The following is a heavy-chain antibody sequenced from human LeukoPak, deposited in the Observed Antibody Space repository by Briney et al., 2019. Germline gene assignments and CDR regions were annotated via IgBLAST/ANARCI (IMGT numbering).Heavy chain of an antibody. CDR3: AMYRGY. D-gene: IGHD2-8*01. CDR1: GFTFTTYP. Sequence: QTGGSLRLSCGASGFTFTTYPMTWVRQAPGKGLEWVSAISASGGTTYYADSVKGRFTISRDNSKNTVYLQMNSLRAEDTAVYFCAMYRGYWGQGTLVTVSS. J-gene: IGHJ4*02. V-gene: IGHV3-23*01. CDR2: ISASGGTT.